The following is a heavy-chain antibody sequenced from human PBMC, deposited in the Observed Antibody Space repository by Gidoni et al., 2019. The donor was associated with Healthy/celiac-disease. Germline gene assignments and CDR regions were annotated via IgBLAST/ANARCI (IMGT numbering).Heavy chain of an antibody. J-gene: IGHJ2*01. D-gene: IGHD3-22*01. Sequence: QLQLQESGPGLVKPSETLSLTCTVSGGSISSSSYSWGCIRQPPGKGLEWIGSIYYSGSTYYNPSRKSRVTISVDTSKNQFSLKLSSVTAADTAVYYCARDGGVVNQGYFDLWGRGTLVTVSS. CDR3: ARDGGVVNQGYFDL. CDR1: GGSISSSSYS. CDR2: IYYSGST. V-gene: IGHV4-39*07.